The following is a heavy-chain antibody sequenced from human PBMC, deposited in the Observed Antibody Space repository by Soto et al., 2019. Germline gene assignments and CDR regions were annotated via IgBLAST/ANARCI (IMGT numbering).Heavy chain of an antibody. CDR3: ARRV. V-gene: IGHV3-23*01. CDR1: GFTFSNYP. CDR2: ISAGGDRT. J-gene: IGHJ4*02. Sequence: EVQVSESGGGLVQPGGSLRLSCATSGFTFSNYPMNWVRQAPGKGLEWFSGISAGGDRTYYADSVKGRFTIFRDNSKNSVSLRMNSLRVEDTPVYYCARRVWGQGTLVTVSS.